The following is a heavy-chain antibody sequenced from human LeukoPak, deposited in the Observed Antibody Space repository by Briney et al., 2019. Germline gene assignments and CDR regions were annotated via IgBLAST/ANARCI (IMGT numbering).Heavy chain of an antibody. CDR1: GYTFTGYY. Sequence: ASVKVSCKASGYTFTGYYMHWVRQAPGRGLEWMGWINPNSGGTNYAQKFQGRVTMTRDTSISTAYMELSRLRSDDTAVYYCAREVAYGYSYGNDYWGQGTLVTVSS. J-gene: IGHJ4*02. CDR2: INPNSGGT. V-gene: IGHV1-2*02. D-gene: IGHD5-18*01. CDR3: AREVAYGYSYGNDY.